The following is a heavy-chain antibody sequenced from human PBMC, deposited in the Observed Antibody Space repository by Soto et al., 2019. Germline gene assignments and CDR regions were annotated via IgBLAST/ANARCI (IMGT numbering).Heavy chain of an antibody. Sequence: EVQLLEAGGGLVQPGGSLRLSCAASGFTFSNYAIRWVRQAPGKRLEWVSSITGSGDTTYYADSVKGRFTISRDNSKNTVYLQMNSLRVEDTAVYYCAKDPLKYSSSWYLEWWFDPWGQGTLVTVSS. CDR1: GFTFSNYA. V-gene: IGHV3-23*01. D-gene: IGHD6-13*01. CDR2: ITGSGDTT. CDR3: AKDPLKYSSSWYLEWWFDP. J-gene: IGHJ5*02.